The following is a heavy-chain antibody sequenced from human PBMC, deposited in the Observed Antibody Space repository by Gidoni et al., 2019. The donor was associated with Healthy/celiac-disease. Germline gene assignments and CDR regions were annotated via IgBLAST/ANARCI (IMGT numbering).Heavy chain of an antibody. CDR3: AVGRYCTNGVCYTYYYYGMDV. Sequence: QVQLQESGPGLVKPSGTLSLTCAVSGGSISSSNWWSWVRQPPGKGLEWIGEIYHSGSTNYNPSLKSRVTISVDKSKNQFSLKLSSVTAADTAVYYCAVGRYCTNGVCYTYYYYGMDVWGQGTTVTVSS. J-gene: IGHJ6*02. CDR2: IYHSGST. D-gene: IGHD2-8*01. CDR1: GGSISSSNW. V-gene: IGHV4-4*02.